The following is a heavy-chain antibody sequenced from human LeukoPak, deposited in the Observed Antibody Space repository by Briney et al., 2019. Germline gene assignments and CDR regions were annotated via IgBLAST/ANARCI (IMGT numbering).Heavy chain of an antibody. CDR1: GFTFSSYA. V-gene: IGHV3-23*01. Sequence: HPGGSLRLSCAASGFTFSSYAMSWVRQAPGKGLEWVSAISGSGGSTYYADSVKGRFTISRDNSKNTLYLQMNSLRAEDTAVYYCAKNRYYYGSGSYNNWFDPWGQGTLVTVSS. CDR2: ISGSGGST. CDR3: AKNRYYYGSGSYNNWFDP. J-gene: IGHJ5*02. D-gene: IGHD3-10*01.